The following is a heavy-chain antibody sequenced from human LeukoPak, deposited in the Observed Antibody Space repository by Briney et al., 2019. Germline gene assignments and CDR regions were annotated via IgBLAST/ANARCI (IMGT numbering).Heavy chain of an antibody. V-gene: IGHV1-8*01. D-gene: IGHD6-13*01. Sequence: ASVKVSCKASGYTFTSYDINWVRQATGQGLEWMGWMNPNSGNTGYAQKFQGRVTMTRNTSISTAYMELSSLRSEDTAVYYCARELHSSSWGRRSGGYYYYYYYMDVWGKGTTVTVSS. J-gene: IGHJ6*03. CDR1: GYTFTSYD. CDR2: MNPNSGNT. CDR3: ARELHSSSWGRRSGGYYYYYYYMDV.